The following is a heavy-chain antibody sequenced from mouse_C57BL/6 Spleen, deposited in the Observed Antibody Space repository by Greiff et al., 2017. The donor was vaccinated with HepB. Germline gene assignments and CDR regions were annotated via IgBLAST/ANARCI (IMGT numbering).Heavy chain of an antibody. CDR2: IYPGSGNT. V-gene: IGHV1-76*01. CDR1: GYTFTDYY. D-gene: IGHD2-4*01. Sequence: VQLQQSGAELVRPGASVKLSCKASGYTFTDYYINWVKQRPGQGLEWIARIYPGSGNTYYNEKFKGKATLTAEKSSSTAYMQLSSLTSEDSAVYFCARGSYYDYDVAMDYWGQGTSVTVSS. J-gene: IGHJ4*01. CDR3: ARGSYYDYDVAMDY.